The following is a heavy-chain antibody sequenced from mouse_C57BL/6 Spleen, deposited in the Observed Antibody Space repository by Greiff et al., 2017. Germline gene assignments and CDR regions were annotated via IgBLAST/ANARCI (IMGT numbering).Heavy chain of an antibody. V-gene: IGHV1-50*01. CDR2: IDPSDSYT. Sequence: QVQLKQPGAELVKPGASVKLSCKASGYTFTSYWMQWVKQRPGQGLEWIGEIDPSDSYTNYNQKFKGKATFTVDTSSSTAYLQLSSLTSEDSAVYYCARQGGLPHFDYWGQGTTLTVSS. CDR3: ARQGGLPHFDY. D-gene: IGHD2-2*01. J-gene: IGHJ2*01. CDR1: GYTFTSYW.